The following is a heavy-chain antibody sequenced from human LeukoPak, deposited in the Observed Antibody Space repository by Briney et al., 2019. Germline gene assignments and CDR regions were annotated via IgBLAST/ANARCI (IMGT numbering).Heavy chain of an antibody. CDR3: ARGRGVAIRGFDY. CDR2: INHSGST. D-gene: IGHD1-26*01. J-gene: IGHJ4*02. CDR1: GGSFSGYY. Sequence: SEALSLTCAVYGGSFSGYYWSWIRQPPGKGLEWIGEINHSGSTNYNPSLKSRVTISVDTSKNQFSLKLSSVTAADTAVYYCARGRGVAIRGFDYWGQGTLVTVSS. V-gene: IGHV4-34*01.